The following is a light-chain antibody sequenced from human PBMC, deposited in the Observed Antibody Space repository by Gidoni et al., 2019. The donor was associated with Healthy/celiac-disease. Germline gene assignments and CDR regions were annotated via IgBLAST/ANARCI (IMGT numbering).Light chain of an antibody. CDR2: GNS. V-gene: IGLV1-40*01. J-gene: IGLJ3*02. Sequence: QSVLKQPPSVSGAPGQRVTISCTGSSPNIGAGYDVHWYQQLPGTAPKLLIYGNSNRPSGVPDRFSGSKSGTSASLAITGLQAEDEADYYCQSYDSSLSGSWVFGGGTKLTVL. CDR3: QSYDSSLSGSWV. CDR1: SPNIGAGYD.